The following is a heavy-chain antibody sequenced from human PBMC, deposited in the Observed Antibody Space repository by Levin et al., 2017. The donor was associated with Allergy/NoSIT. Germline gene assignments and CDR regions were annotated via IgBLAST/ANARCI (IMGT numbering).Heavy chain of an antibody. J-gene: IGHJ3*02. CDR1: GFTFSSYG. Sequence: LPGGSLRLSCAASGFTFSSYGMHWVRQAPGKGLEWVAVISYDGSNKYYADSVKGRFTISRDNSKNTLYLQMNSLRAEDTAVYYCANWAVTTHAFDIWGQGTMVTVSS. V-gene: IGHV3-30*18. CDR2: ISYDGSNK. D-gene: IGHD4-17*01. CDR3: ANWAVTTHAFDI.